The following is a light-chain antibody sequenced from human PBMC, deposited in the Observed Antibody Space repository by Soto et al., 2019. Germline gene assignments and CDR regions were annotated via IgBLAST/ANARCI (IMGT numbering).Light chain of an antibody. Sequence: AIQLTQSPSSLSASVGDRVTITCRASQDVRGALAWYQQKPGKAPKILIYDVSVLESGVPTRFSGSGSGTDFTLTITSLQPVDFATYYCQQFNSYPITFGQGIRLEIK. V-gene: IGKV1-13*02. CDR1: QDVRGA. CDR3: QQFNSYPIT. J-gene: IGKJ5*01. CDR2: DVS.